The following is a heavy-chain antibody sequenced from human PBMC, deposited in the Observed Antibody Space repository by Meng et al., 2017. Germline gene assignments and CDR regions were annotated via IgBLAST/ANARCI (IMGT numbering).Heavy chain of an antibody. CDR2: IIPIFGTA. D-gene: IGHD5-18*01. CDR1: GGTFSSYA. V-gene: IGHV1-69*06. J-gene: IGHJ4*02. Sequence: SVKVSCKASGGTFSSYAISWVRQAPGQGLEWMGGIIPIFGTANYAQKFQGRVTITADKSTSTAYMELSRLRSDDTAVYYCARGTDTANDYWGQGTLVTVSS. CDR3: ARGTDTANDY.